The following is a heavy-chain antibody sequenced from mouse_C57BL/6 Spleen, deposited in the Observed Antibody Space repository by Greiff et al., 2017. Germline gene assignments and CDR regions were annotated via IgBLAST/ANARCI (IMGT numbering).Heavy chain of an antibody. Sequence: QVHVQQSGTELVKPGASVKLSCKASGYTFTSYWMHWVKQRPGQGLEWIGNINPSNGGTNYNEKFKSKATLTVDKSSSTAYMQLSSLTSADAAVYYCGRWRGTGYLDYGGQGTTRTV. CDR3: GRWRGTGYLDY. D-gene: IGHD3-3*01. J-gene: IGHJ2*01. CDR2: INPSNGGT. V-gene: IGHV1-53*01. CDR1: GYTFTSYW.